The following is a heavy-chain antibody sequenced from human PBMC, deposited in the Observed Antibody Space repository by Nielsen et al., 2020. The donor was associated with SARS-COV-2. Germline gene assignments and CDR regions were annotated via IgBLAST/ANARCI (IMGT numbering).Heavy chain of an antibody. CDR3: VRDAIPRDHAASWVEDLVLRYLEVEADYMDV. Sequence: GGSLRLSCAASGFTFSASWMAWVRQAPGKGLEWLSNIRPDGTGANYVDSVKGRFTISRDNAKNSLHLEMNSLRVEDTALYHCVRDAIPRDHAASWVEDLVLRYLEVEADYMDVWGRGTTVTVSS. V-gene: IGHV3-7*03. CDR2: IRPDGTGA. D-gene: IGHD3-3*01. CDR1: GFTFSASW. J-gene: IGHJ6*03.